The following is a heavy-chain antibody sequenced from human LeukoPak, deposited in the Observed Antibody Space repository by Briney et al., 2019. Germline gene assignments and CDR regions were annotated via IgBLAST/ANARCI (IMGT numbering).Heavy chain of an antibody. CDR2: FYYSGST. CDR3: ATHQGH. J-gene: IGHJ1*01. CDR1: GGFISSSSDY. V-gene: IGHV4-39*01. Sequence: KPSETLFLTCTAAGGFISSSSDYWGWVRQPRGKGLEWIGSFYYSGSTYYNASLKSRVTISIDTSKNQLSLKLNSVTAADTAVYYGATHQGHWGEGTLVPVSS.